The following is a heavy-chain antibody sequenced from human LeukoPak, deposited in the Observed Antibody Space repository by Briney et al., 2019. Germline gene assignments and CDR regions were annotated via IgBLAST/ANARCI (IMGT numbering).Heavy chain of an antibody. CDR3: AKEYSSSWPYYYYYYMDV. V-gene: IGHV3-30*02. D-gene: IGHD6-13*01. CDR1: GFTFSSYG. J-gene: IGHJ6*03. CDR2: IRCDGSNK. Sequence: GGSLRLSCAASGFTFSSYGMHWVRQAPGKGLEWVAFIRCDGSNKYYADSVKGRFTISRDNSKNTLYLQMNSLRAEDTAVYYCAKEYSSSWPYYYYYYMDVWGKGTTVTVSS.